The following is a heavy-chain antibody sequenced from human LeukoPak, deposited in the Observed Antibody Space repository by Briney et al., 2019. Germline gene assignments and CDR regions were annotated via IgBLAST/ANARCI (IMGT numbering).Heavy chain of an antibody. J-gene: IGHJ6*01. D-gene: IGHD3-16*01. V-gene: IGHV1-2*02. CDR2: INPNSGGT. Sequence: ASVKVSCKASGYTFTGYYMHWVRQAPGQGLEWMGWINPNSGGTNYAQKFQGRVTMTRDTSISTAYMELSRLRSDDTAVYYCARRRWGGGAAGMDVWGQGTTVTVSS. CDR3: ARRRWGGGAAGMDV. CDR1: GYTFTGYY.